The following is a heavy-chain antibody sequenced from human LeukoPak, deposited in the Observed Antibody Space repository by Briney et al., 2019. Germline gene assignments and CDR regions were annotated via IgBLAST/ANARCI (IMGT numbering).Heavy chain of an antibody. Sequence: GASVKVSCKASGYTFTGYYMHWVRQAPGQGLEWMGWIKPNSGGTNYAQKFQGRVTMTRDTSISTAYMELSRLRSDDTAVYYCARPDSSGWWSFDYWGQGTLVTVSS. CDR2: IKPNSGGT. J-gene: IGHJ4*02. V-gene: IGHV1-2*02. CDR1: GYTFTGYY. CDR3: ARPDSSGWWSFDY. D-gene: IGHD6-19*01.